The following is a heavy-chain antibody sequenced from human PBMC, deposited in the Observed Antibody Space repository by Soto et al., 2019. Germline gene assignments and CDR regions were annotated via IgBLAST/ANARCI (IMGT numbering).Heavy chain of an antibody. CDR1: GFTFSSYG. CDR3: AREIFQYSYGLNYFDY. CDR2: IWYDGSNK. Sequence: SLRLSCAASGFTFSSYGMHWVRQAPGKGLEWVAVIWYDGSNKYYADSVKGRFTISRDNSKNTLYLQMNSLRAEDTAVYYCAREIFQYSYGLNYFDYWGQGTLVTVSS. J-gene: IGHJ4*02. V-gene: IGHV3-33*08. D-gene: IGHD5-18*01.